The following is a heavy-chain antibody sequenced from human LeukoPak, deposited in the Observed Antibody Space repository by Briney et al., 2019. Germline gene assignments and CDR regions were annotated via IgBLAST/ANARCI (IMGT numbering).Heavy chain of an antibody. Sequence: GGSLRLSCAASGFAFSRYSMNWVRQAPGKGLGWVSYISSSSSTIYYADSVKGRFTISRDNAKNSLYLQMNSLRAEDTAVYYCARDWGGYGDYGAHFDYWGQGTLVTVSS. J-gene: IGHJ4*02. D-gene: IGHD4-17*01. CDR3: ARDWGGYGDYGAHFDY. V-gene: IGHV3-48*01. CDR1: GFAFSRYS. CDR2: ISSSSSTI.